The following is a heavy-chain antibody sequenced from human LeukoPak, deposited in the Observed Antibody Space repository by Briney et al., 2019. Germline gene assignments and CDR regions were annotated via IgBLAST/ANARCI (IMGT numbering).Heavy chain of an antibody. D-gene: IGHD5-18*01. CDR1: GASISSTSYY. Sequence: SETLSLTCSVSGASISSTSYYWGWIRRPPGKGLEWIGSTSYSRTTFYSPSLESRVTISVDTSKNQFSLKLGSVTAAETAVYYCARIPGYSYGYVRAGSYFDYWGQGTLVTVSS. V-gene: IGHV4-39*07. J-gene: IGHJ4*02. CDR3: ARIPGYSYGYVRAGSYFDY. CDR2: TSYSRTT.